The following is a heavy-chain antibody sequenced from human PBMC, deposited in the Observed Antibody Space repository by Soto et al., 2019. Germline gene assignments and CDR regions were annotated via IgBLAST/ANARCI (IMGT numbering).Heavy chain of an antibody. CDR3: AAGTLPGTRFYGMDV. V-gene: IGHV4-38-2*01. J-gene: IGHJ6*02. CDR1: GYSISTILY. Sequence: SETLSLTCDVSGYSISTILYWGWIRRPPGKGLEWIGSLSQSGGTYRNPSLRSRVTISVDRSKNHFSLELRPMTAADTAVYYCAAGTLPGTRFYGMDVWGPGTTVTVSS. D-gene: IGHD1-7*01. CDR2: LSQSGGT.